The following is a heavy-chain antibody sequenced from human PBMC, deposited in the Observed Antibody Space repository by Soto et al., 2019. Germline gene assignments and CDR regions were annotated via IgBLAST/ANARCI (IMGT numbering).Heavy chain of an antibody. CDR3: TTRYYDILTGYDPFDY. J-gene: IGHJ4*02. CDR2: IKSKTDGGTT. V-gene: IGHV3-15*01. CDR1: GFTFSNAW. Sequence: EVQLVESGGGLVKPGGSLRLSCAASGFTFSNAWMSWVRQAPGKGLEWVGRIKSKTDGGTTDYAAPVKGRFTISRDYSKNTLYLQMNSLKTEDTAVYYCTTRYYDILTGYDPFDYWGQGTLVTVSS. D-gene: IGHD3-9*01.